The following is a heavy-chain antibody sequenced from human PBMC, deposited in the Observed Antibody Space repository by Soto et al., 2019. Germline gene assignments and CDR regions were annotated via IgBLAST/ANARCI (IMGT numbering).Heavy chain of an antibody. V-gene: IGHV4-31*03. CDR1: GGSITRGGYY. CDR3: ARDPAP. CDR2: IYNSGTT. Sequence: QVQLQESGPGLVKPSETLSLTCTVSGGSITRGGYYWSWIRLHPGKGLEWIGYIYNSGTTYYNPSLKSRVTISVDTPKNQFSLKLTSVTAADTAVYYCARDPAPWCQGTLVTVSS. J-gene: IGHJ5*02.